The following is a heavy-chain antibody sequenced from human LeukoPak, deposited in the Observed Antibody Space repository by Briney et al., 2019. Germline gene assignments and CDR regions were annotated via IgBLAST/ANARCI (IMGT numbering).Heavy chain of an antibody. J-gene: IGHJ4*02. CDR2: ISSSSSYI. CDR3: VRDKGRIAAAGKYVPYYFDY. Sequence: GGSLRLSCAASGFTFSSYSMNWVRQAPGKGLEWVSSISSSSSYIYYADSVKGRFTISRDNAKNSLYLQMNSLRAEDTAVYYCVRDKGRIAAAGKYVPYYFDYWGQGTLVTVSS. D-gene: IGHD6-13*01. V-gene: IGHV3-21*01. CDR1: GFTFSSYS.